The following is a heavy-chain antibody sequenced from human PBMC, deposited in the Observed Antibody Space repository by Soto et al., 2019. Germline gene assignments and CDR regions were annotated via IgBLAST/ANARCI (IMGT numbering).Heavy chain of an antibody. CDR3: GKVGVRGVPSYFSLDV. Sequence: EVQLLESGGGLVQPGGSLRLSCAASGFTFSSYAMSWVRQAPGKGLEWVSAISGSGGSTYYADSVTGRFTISRDNSKKKVYLQIDRLGPEDTAVYYCGKVGVRGVPSYFSLDVWGQGTTVTVSS. J-gene: IGHJ6*02. V-gene: IGHV3-23*01. CDR1: GFTFSSYA. CDR2: ISGSGGST. D-gene: IGHD3-10*01.